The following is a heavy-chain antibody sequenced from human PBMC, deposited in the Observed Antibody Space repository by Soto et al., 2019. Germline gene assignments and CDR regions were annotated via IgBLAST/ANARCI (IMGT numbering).Heavy chain of an antibody. J-gene: IGHJ5*02. Sequence: PSETLSLTCTVSGGSISSYYWSWIRQPPGKGLEWIGYIYYSGSTNYNPSLKSRVTISVDTSKNQFSLKLSSVTAADTAVYYCARGGYDFWSGYYEMSWFDPWGQGTLVTVSS. CDR2: IYYSGST. D-gene: IGHD3-3*01. V-gene: IGHV4-59*01. CDR3: ARGGYDFWSGYYEMSWFDP. CDR1: GGSISSYY.